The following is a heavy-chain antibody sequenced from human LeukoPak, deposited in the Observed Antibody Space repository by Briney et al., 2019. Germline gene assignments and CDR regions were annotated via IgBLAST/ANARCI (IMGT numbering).Heavy chain of an antibody. J-gene: IGHJ4*02. CDR3: ARREDIVTGGFDY. Sequence: GESLKISCKGSGYSFTSYWIGRVRQMPGKGLEWMGIIYPGDSVTRYSPSFQGQVTISADKSISTAYLQWSSLKASDTAMYYCARREDIVTGGFDYWGQGTLVTVSS. V-gene: IGHV5-51*01. CDR1: GYSFTSYW. D-gene: IGHD2-15*01. CDR2: IYPGDSVT.